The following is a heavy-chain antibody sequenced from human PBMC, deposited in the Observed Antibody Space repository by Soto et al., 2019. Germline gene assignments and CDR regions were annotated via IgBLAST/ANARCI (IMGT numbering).Heavy chain of an antibody. D-gene: IGHD2-8*01. CDR2: ITYSDGTT. J-gene: IGHJ4*02. CDR3: AKGSVHGRNFDS. V-gene: IGHV3-23*01. CDR1: GFTFNNYD. Sequence: PGGSLRLSCAAFGFTFNNYDMAWVRLAPGKGLEWVSTITYSDGTTYYADSVKGRFTISRDNSRDTLFLQMNSLRVEDTAIYYGAKGSVHGRNFDSWGQGTLVTVSS.